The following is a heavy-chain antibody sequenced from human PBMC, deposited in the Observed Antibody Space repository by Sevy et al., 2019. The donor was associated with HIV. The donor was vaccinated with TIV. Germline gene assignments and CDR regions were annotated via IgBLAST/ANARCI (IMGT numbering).Heavy chain of an antibody. Sequence: GGSLRLSCAASGFTFSTYSMNWVRQAPGKGLEWVSSISSSSNFIYYADSVKGRFTISRDNAKNSLYLQINSLRAGDTAVYYCGRAEGGGSGSYYKRYWGQGTLVTVSS. CDR2: ISSSSNFI. CDR3: GRAEGGGSGSYYKRY. V-gene: IGHV3-21*01. J-gene: IGHJ4*02. CDR1: GFTFSTYS. D-gene: IGHD3-10*01.